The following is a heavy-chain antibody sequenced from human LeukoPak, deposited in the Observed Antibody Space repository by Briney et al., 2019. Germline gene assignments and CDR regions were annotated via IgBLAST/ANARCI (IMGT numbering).Heavy chain of an antibody. J-gene: IGHJ5*02. Sequence: PGGSLRLSCAASGFTFSSYATSWVRQAPGKGLEWVSAISGSGGSTYYADSVKGRFTISRDNSKNTLYLQMNSLRAEDTAVYYCAKDRGIGYCSSTSCRTRQYNWFDPWGQGTLVTVSS. V-gene: IGHV3-23*01. D-gene: IGHD2-2*01. CDR1: GFTFSSYA. CDR3: AKDRGIGYCSSTSCRTRQYNWFDP. CDR2: ISGSGGST.